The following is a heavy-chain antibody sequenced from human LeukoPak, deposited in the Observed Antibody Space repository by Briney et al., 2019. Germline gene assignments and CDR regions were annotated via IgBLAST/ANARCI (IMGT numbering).Heavy chain of an antibody. CDR1: AGFISSYY. J-gene: IGHJ4*02. CDR3: AGIIPAAGTFYYFDY. CDR2: IYHSGST. Sequence: SETLSLTCSVSAGFISSYYWSWIRQPPGKGLEWIGYIYHSGSTNYNPSLKSRVTMSVDMSRNQFSLKLSSVTAADTAVYYCAGIIPAAGTFYYFDYWDQGTLVTVSS. V-gene: IGHV4-59*08. D-gene: IGHD6-13*01.